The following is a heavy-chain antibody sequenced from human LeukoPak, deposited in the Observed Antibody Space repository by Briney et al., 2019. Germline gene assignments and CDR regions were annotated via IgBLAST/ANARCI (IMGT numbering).Heavy chain of an antibody. CDR1: GFTLSSYG. D-gene: IGHD3-3*01. J-gene: IGHJ5*02. CDR3: AKALRITIFGVVPPFDP. V-gene: IGHV3-30*02. CDR2: MRYDGSNR. Sequence: PGGSLRLSCAASGFTLSSYGMHRVRQAPGPGLEWVAFMRYDGSNRYYADYVKGLFTISRDNSKNTLYLQMNSLRAEDTAVYYCAKALRITIFGVVPPFDPWGQGTLVTVSS.